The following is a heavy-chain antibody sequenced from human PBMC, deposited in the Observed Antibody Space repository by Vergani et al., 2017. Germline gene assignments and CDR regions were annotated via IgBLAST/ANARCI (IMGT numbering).Heavy chain of an antibody. V-gene: IGHV3-11*01. CDR3: ASSGIWSGYDWGFDY. CDR2: ISSSGSTI. D-gene: IGHD5-12*01. J-gene: IGHJ4*02. CDR1: GFTVSSNY. Sequence: VQLVESGGGLIQPGGSLRLSCAASGFTVSSNYMSWVRQAPEKGLEWVSYISSSGSTIYYADSVKGRFTISRDNAKNSLYLQMNSLRAEDTAVYYCASSGIWSGYDWGFDYWGQGTLVTVSS.